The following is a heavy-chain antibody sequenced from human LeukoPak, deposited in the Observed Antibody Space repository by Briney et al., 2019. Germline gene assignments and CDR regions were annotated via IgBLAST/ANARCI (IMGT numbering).Heavy chain of an antibody. CDR1: QYRFTNHW. Sequence: GESLKISCQSSQYRFTNHWIGWVRQMPGKGLEWIGIINPDDSDTRYSPSFQGQVTMSAGKSSSTVFLQWSSVKASDSAMYFCARQGIAARRDAFDLWGRGTVVTVSS. J-gene: IGHJ3*01. CDR3: ARQGIAARRDAFDL. D-gene: IGHD6-6*01. CDR2: INPDDSDT. V-gene: IGHV5-51*01.